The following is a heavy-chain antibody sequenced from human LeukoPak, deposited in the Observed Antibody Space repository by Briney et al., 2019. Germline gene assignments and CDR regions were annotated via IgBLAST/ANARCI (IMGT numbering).Heavy chain of an antibody. CDR1: GGSFSGYY. CDR2: INHSGST. J-gene: IGHJ4*02. CDR3: ARGLGYCSSTSCYRARYFDY. V-gene: IGHV4-34*01. D-gene: IGHD2-2*02. Sequence: SETLSLTCAVYGGSFSGYYWSWIRQPPGKGLEWIGEINHSGSTNYNPSLKSRVTISVDTSKNQFSLKLSSVTAADTAVYYCARGLGYCSSTSCYRARYFDYWGQGTLVTVSS.